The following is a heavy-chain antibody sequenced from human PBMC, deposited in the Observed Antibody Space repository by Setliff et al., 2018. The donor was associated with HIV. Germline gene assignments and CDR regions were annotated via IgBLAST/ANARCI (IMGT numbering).Heavy chain of an antibody. CDR1: GYTFTAYY. J-gene: IGHJ4*02. V-gene: IGHV1-2*02. CDR3: ARGTDFWSGSSNFDY. CDR2: INPNSGGT. D-gene: IGHD3-3*01. Sequence: ASVKVSCKAYGYTFTAYYMHWVRQAPGQGLEWMGWINPNSGGTNYAQKFRGRVTMTRDTSINTAHMYLSSLRSGDTAIYFCARGTDFWSGSSNFDYWGQGTQVTVSS.